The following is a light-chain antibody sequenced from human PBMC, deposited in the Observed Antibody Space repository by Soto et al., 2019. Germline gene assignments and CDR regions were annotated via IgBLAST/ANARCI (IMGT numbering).Light chain of an antibody. V-gene: IGKV3-20*01. CDR1: QSFSRSF. CDR2: GAS. CDR3: QQYASSPIT. Sequence: EIVLTQSPGTLSLSPGERATLSCRASQSFSRSFLAWYQQRPGQAPRLLLYGASTRATGIPHRFSGSGSGTDFTLSITRLEPEDFAVYYCQQYASSPITFGQGTRLEIK. J-gene: IGKJ5*01.